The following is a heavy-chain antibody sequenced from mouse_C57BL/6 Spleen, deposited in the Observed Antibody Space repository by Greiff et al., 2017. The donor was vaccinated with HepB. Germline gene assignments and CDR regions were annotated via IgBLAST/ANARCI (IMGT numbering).Heavy chain of an antibody. CDR3: ACSTVVATRGYYAMDY. J-gene: IGHJ4*01. V-gene: IGHV1-9*01. CDR1: GYTFTGYW. CDR2: ILPGSGST. Sequence: QVQLQQSGAELMKPGASVKLSCKATGYTFTGYWIEWVKQRPGHGLEWIGEILPGSGSTNYNEKFKGKATFTADTSSNTAYMQLSSLTTEDSAIYYCACSTVVATRGYYAMDYWGQGTSVTVSS. D-gene: IGHD1-1*01.